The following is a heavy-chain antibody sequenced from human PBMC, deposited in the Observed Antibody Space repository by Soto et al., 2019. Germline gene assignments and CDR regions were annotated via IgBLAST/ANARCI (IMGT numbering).Heavy chain of an antibody. J-gene: IGHJ6*02. V-gene: IGHV5-51*01. CDR3: ARRKGPVGYGMDV. D-gene: IGHD2-2*01. Sequence: ESLKISCKGSGYSFTSYWIGWVRQMPGKGLEWMGVIYPGDSDTRCSPSFQGQVTISADKSISTAYLQWSSLKASDTAMYYCARRKGPVGYGMDVWGQGTTVTVSS. CDR1: GYSFTSYW. CDR2: IYPGDSDT.